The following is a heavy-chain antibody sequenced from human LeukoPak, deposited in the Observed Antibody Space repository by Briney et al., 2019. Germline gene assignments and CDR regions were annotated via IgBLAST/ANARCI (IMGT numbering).Heavy chain of an antibody. J-gene: IGHJ3*02. CDR1: GFTFSHYS. D-gene: IGHD3-10*01. CDR2: ISSSSSYI. V-gene: IGHV3-21*01. CDR3: ARVLRGAFDI. Sequence: PGGSLRLSCAASGFTFSHYSMHWVRQAPGKGLEWVSSISSSSSYIYYADSVKGRFTISRDNAKNSLYLQMNSLRDEDTAVYYCARVLRGAFDIWGQGTMVTVSS.